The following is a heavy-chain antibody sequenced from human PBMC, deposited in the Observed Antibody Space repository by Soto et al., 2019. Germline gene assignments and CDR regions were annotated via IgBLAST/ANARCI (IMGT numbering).Heavy chain of an antibody. J-gene: IGHJ4*02. CDR3: ARVDFGGNSYYFDY. V-gene: IGHV3-33*01. D-gene: IGHD1-7*01. CDR1: GFTFSDYG. Sequence: GGSLRLSCVASGFTFSDYGIHWVRQAPDKGLEWVAVVWFDGSIQYYGDSVKGRFTISRDNSNNTVDLQMNNLRAEDAAVYYCARVDFGGNSYYFDYWGQGTPVTVSS. CDR2: VWFDGSIQ.